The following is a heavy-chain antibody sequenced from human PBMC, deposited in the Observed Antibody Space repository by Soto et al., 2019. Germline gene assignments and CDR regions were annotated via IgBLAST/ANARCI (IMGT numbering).Heavy chain of an antibody. CDR1: GFPFTSFF. CDR3: VRAPNFFDI. CDR2: INPSRGSA. J-gene: IGHJ4*02. Sequence: ASVKVSCKASGFPFTSFFIHWVRQAPGQGLEWMGVINPSRGSANYAQKFQGRLTLTRDTSSSTVYMDLSSLKSQDTALYCCVRAPNFFDIWGQGTQVTVSS. V-gene: IGHV1-46*01.